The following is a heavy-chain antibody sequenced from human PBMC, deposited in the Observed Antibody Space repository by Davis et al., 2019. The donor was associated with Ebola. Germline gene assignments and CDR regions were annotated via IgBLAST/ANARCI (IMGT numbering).Heavy chain of an antibody. CDR2: IISRDGT. V-gene: IGHV3-23*01. D-gene: IGHD6-6*01. CDR3: AELHSSSSHI. Sequence: PGGSLRLSCAASGFTFGSYAMSWVRLVPGKGLEWVSTIISRDGTHYAESVKGRFTISRDNSKNTLYLQMTSLRAEDTALYYCAELHSSSSHIWGQGTLVTVSS. J-gene: IGHJ4*02. CDR1: GFTFGSYA.